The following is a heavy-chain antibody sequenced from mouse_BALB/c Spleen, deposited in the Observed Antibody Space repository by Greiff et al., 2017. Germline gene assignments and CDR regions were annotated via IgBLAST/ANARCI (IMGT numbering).Heavy chain of an antibody. CDR1: GYTFTSYW. CDR3: ARGGLGPFAY. CDR2: INPSNGRT. D-gene: IGHD4-1*01. Sequence: QVQLQQPGAELVKPGASVKLSCKASGYTFTSYWMHWVKQRPGQGLEWIGEINPSNGRTNYNEKFKSKATLTVDKSSSTAYMQLSSLTSEDSAVYYCARGGLGPFAYWGQGTLVTVSA. J-gene: IGHJ3*01. V-gene: IGHV1S81*02.